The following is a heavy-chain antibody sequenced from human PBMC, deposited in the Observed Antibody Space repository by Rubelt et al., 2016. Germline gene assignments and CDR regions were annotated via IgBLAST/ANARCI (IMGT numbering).Heavy chain of an antibody. CDR2: ISSSSSTI. Sequence: EVQLVESGGGLVQPGGSLRLSCAASGFTFSSYSMNWVRQAPGKGLEWVSYISSSSSTIYYADSVKGRVTIASDKAKNSLYLQMNGLRDEDTAVYYCATQGYCSSTSCYGAYWGQGTLVTVSS. CDR1: GFTFSSYS. CDR3: ATQGYCSSTSCYGAY. V-gene: IGHV3-48*02. J-gene: IGHJ4*02. D-gene: IGHD2-2*01.